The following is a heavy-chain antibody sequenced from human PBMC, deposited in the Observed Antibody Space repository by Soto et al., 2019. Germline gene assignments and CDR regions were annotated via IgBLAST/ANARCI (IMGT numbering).Heavy chain of an antibody. Sequence: GGSLRLSCAASGFTFSSYAMHWVRQAPGKGLEWVAVISYDGSNKYYADSVKGRFTISRDNSKNTLYLQMNSLRAEDTAVYYCARDHHSAGAVASRQFDPWGQGTLVTVSS. V-gene: IGHV3-30-3*01. D-gene: IGHD6-19*01. CDR3: ARDHHSAGAVASRQFDP. CDR1: GFTFSSYA. CDR2: ISYDGSNK. J-gene: IGHJ5*02.